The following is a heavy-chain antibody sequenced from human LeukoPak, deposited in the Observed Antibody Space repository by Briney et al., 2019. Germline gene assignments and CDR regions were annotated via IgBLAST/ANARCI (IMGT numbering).Heavy chain of an antibody. V-gene: IGHV3-23*01. CDR3: AAGPYGGNTPCDY. CDR2: LSPSDASI. CDR1: GFTFSSYA. Sequence: PGGSLRLSCAASGFTFSSYAMSWVRQAPGRGLEWVSSLSPSDASIYYADSVKGRFTISRDNSKNTHYLQMNNLRAEDTALYYCAAGPYGGNTPCDYWGPGTLVTISS. D-gene: IGHD4-23*01. J-gene: IGHJ4*02.